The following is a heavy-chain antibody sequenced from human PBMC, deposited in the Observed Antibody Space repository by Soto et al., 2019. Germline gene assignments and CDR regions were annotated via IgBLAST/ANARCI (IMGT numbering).Heavy chain of an antibody. CDR2: ITKSSNTI. CDR3: ATGTLPKY. Sequence: EVQLVESGGGLIQPGGSLRLACAASGFSFSNYSMNWVRQAPGKGLEWISYITKSSNTIYADSVKGRFTISRDNAENSLFLQMNGLTAEDTAVYYCATGTLPKYWGPGTLVTVSS. V-gene: IGHV3-48*01. J-gene: IGHJ4*02. CDR1: GFSFSNYS.